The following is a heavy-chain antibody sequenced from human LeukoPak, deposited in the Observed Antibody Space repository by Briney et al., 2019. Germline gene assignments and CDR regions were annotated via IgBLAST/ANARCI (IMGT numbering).Heavy chain of an antibody. J-gene: IGHJ4*02. D-gene: IGHD4-17*01. CDR1: GFTFSSYA. V-gene: IGHV3-30-3*01. Sequence: GGSLRLSCAASGFTFSSYAMHWVRQAPGKGLEWVAVISYVGSNKYYADSVKGRFTISRDNSKNTLYLQMNSLRAEDTAVYYCARAPYGDYAWSPHPFDYWGQGTLVTVSS. CDR2: ISYVGSNK. CDR3: ARAPYGDYAWSPHPFDY.